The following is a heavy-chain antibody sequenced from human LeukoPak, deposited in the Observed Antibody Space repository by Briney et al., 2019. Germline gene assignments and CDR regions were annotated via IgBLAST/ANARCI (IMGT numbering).Heavy chain of an antibody. CDR1: GGSFSGYY. J-gene: IGHJ4*02. CDR3: ARAGVNYDILTGYAPHAYDY. D-gene: IGHD3-9*01. V-gene: IGHV4-34*01. CDR2: INHSGST. Sequence: NTSETLSLTCAVYGGSFSGYYWSWIRQPPGKGLEWIGEINHSGSTNYNPSLKSRVTISVDTSKNQFSLKLSSVTAADTAVYYCARAGVNYDILTGYAPHAYDYWGQGTLVTVSS.